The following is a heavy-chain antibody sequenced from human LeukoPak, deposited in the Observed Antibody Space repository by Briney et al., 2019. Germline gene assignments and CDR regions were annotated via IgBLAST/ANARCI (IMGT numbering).Heavy chain of an antibody. CDR1: GFTFTNYW. Sequence: GGSLRLSCAASGFTFTNYWMSWVRQAPGKGPEWVANIKQDGSEEYYEDSVKGRFTISRDNAKNSLNLQVNSLRAEDTAVYYCARWAGVTDYWGQGTLVTVSS. CDR2: IKQDGSEE. J-gene: IGHJ4*02. D-gene: IGHD5-18*01. CDR3: ARWAGVTDY. V-gene: IGHV3-7*01.